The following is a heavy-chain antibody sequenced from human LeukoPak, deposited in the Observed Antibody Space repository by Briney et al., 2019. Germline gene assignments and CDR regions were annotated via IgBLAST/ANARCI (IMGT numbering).Heavy chain of an antibody. V-gene: IGHV3-23*01. CDR2: ITGSAGST. Sequence: GGSLRRSCTASGFTFSSYAMTWVRQAPGKGLEWVSVITGSAGSTYYADSVKGRFTITRNNFKNTLYLQMNSLRAEDTALYYCGKDKQQLAYFDYWGQGTPVTVSS. D-gene: IGHD6-13*01. J-gene: IGHJ4*02. CDR3: GKDKQQLAYFDY. CDR1: GFTFSSYA.